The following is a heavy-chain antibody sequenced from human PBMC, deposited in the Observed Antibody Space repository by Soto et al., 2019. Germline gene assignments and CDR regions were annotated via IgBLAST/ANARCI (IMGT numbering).Heavy chain of an antibody. Sequence: SETLSLTCAVYGGSFSGYYWSWIRQPPGKGLEWIGEINHSGSTNYNPSLKSRVTISVDTSKNQFSLKLSSVTAADTAVYYCARGHLYYDFWSGYPPLGMDVWGQGTTVTVSS. CDR2: INHSGST. CDR1: GGSFSGYY. D-gene: IGHD3-3*01. V-gene: IGHV4-34*01. CDR3: ARGHLYYDFWSGYPPLGMDV. J-gene: IGHJ6*02.